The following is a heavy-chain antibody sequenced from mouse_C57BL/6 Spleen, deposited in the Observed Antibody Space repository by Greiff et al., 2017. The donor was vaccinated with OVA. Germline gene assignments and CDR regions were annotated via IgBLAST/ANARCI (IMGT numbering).Heavy chain of an antibody. CDR2: IHPNSGRT. J-gene: IGHJ2*01. CDR1: GYTFTSYW. CDR3: AGNWVDY. Sequence: QVHVKQPGAELVKPGASVKLSCKASGYTFTSYWMHWVKQRPGRGLEWIGMIHPNSGRTNYNEKFKSKATLTVDKSSSTAYMQLSSLTSEDSAVYYCAGNWVDYWGQGTTLTVSS. D-gene: IGHD4-1*01. V-gene: IGHV1-64*01.